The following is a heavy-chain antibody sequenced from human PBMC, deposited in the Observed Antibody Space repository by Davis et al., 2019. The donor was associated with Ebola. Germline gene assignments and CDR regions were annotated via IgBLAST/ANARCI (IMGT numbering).Heavy chain of an antibody. Sequence: PGGSLRLSCAASGFTFSSYEMNWVRQAPGKGLEWVSYISSSSTIYYADSVKGRFTISRDNAKNSLYLQMNSLRAEDTAVYYCARVPQGVVTDYFDYWGQGTLVTVSS. V-gene: IGHV3-48*03. CDR1: GFTFSSYE. J-gene: IGHJ4*02. CDR2: ISSSSTI. CDR3: ARVPQGVVTDYFDY. D-gene: IGHD3-22*01.